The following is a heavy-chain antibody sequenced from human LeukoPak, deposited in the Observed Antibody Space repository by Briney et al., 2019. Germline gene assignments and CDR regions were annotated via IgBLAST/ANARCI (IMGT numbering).Heavy chain of an antibody. V-gene: IGHV3-23*01. Sequence: PGGSLRLSCAASGFTFSSYAMSWVRQAPGKGLEWVSAISGSGGSTYYADSVKGRFTISRDNSKNTLYLQMNSLRAEDTAVYYCARGGNHDFWSGSPPYYYYYMDVWGKGTTVTVSS. D-gene: IGHD3-3*01. CDR1: GFTFSSYA. CDR3: ARGGNHDFWSGSPPYYYYYMDV. J-gene: IGHJ6*03. CDR2: ISGSGGST.